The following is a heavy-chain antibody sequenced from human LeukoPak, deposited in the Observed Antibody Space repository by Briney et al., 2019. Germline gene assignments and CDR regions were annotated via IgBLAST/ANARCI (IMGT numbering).Heavy chain of an antibody. CDR3: AQAGYSSGWYGIGRHYFDY. V-gene: IGHV3-30-3*01. J-gene: IGHJ4*02. CDR2: ISYDGSNK. CDR1: GFPFSSYA. Sequence: GWSLRLSCAASGFPFSSYAMHWVRQAPGKGLEWVAVISYDGSNKYYADSVKGRFTISRDNSKNTLYLQMNSLRAEDTAVYYCAQAGYSSGWYGIGRHYFDYWGQGTLVTVSS. D-gene: IGHD6-19*01.